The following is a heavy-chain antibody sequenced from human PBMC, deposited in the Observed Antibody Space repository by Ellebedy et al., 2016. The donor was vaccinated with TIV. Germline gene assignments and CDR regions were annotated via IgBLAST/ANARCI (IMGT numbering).Heavy chain of an antibody. V-gene: IGHV2-70*17. Sequence: SGPTLVKPTQTLTLTCTFSGFSLSTTGVCVSWIRQPPGRALEWLARIDWDGEKLYTTSLKTRLTISKDTYKNQVVLTMTNMDPVDTGMYYCARIYYGSGTYQDDHWGQGTLVTVSS. CDR2: IDWDGEK. CDR1: GFSLSTTGVC. CDR3: ARIYYGSGTYQDDH. J-gene: IGHJ5*02. D-gene: IGHD3-10*01.